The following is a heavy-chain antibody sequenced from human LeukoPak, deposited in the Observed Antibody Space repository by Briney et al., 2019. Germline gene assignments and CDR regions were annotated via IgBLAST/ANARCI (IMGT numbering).Heavy chain of an antibody. CDR1: GFTFSSYW. CDR2: IKQDGSEK. D-gene: IGHD1-26*01. V-gene: IGHV3-7*01. J-gene: IGHJ4*02. Sequence: GGSLRLSCAASGFTFSSYWMSWVRQAPGKGLDRVANIKQDGSEKYYVDSVKGRFTISRVNAKNSLYLQMDSLRADDTAVYYCARQGGCPLYFDYWGQGTLVTVSS. CDR3: ARQGGCPLYFDY.